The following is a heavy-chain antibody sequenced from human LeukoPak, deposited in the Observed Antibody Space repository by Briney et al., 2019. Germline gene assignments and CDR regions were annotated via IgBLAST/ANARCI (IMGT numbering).Heavy chain of an antibody. J-gene: IGHJ3*02. Sequence: SETLSLTCTVSGGSVSSASYYWSWIRPPPGKGLEWIGYMYNSGSTNYNPSLKSRVTISVDTSKNQFYLKLSSVTAADTAVFYCARSQGSSSWFQGAFDIWGQGTMVTVSS. CDR2: MYNSGST. D-gene: IGHD6-13*01. CDR1: GGSVSSASYY. V-gene: IGHV4-61*01. CDR3: ARSQGSSSWFQGAFDI.